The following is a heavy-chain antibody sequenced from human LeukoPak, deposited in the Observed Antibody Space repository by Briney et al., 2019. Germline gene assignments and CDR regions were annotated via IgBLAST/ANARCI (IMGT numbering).Heavy chain of an antibody. CDR2: IYTSGST. CDR3: ARLWNGLGLSL. V-gene: IGHV4-61*02. Sequence: PSGALSLTCTVSGDSISSGTYYWSWIRQPAGKGLEWIGRIYTSGSTNYNPSLKSRVTISVDTSKNQFSLKLSSVTAADTAVYYCARLWNGLGLSLWGQGTLVTVSS. D-gene: IGHD1-1*01. CDR1: GDSISSGTYY. J-gene: IGHJ4*02.